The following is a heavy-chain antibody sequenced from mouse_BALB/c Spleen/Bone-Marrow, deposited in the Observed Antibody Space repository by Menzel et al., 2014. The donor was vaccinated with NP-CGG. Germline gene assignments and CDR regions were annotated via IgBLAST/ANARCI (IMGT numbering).Heavy chain of an antibody. Sequence: EVHLVESGGGLVQPGGSLKLSCATSGFTFSDYYMYWVRQTPEKRLEWVAYITKGGGSTYYPDIVKGRFTISRDNAKNTLYLQMSRLKSEDTAVYYSARQLAYAMDYWGQGTSVTVSS. D-gene: IGHD4-1*01. V-gene: IGHV5-12*02. CDR3: ARQLAYAMDY. CDR2: ITKGGGST. J-gene: IGHJ4*01. CDR1: GFTFSDYY.